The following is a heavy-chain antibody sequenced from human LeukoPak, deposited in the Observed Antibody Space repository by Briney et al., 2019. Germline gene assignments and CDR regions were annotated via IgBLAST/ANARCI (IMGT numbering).Heavy chain of an antibody. Sequence: GASVKVSCKASGGTFSSYAISWVRQAPGQGLEWMGGIIPIFGTANYAQKFQGRVTITADESTSTAYMELSSLRSEDTAVYYCRCEVGDRAGGDEFDYWGQGTLVTVSS. CDR1: GGTFSSYA. CDR2: IIPIFGTA. J-gene: IGHJ4*02. CDR3: RCEVGDRAGGDEFDY. V-gene: IGHV1-69*13. D-gene: IGHD1-26*01.